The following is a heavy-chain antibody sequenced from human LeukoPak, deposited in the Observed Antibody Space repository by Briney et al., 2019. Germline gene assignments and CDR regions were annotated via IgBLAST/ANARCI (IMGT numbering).Heavy chain of an antibody. D-gene: IGHD3-10*01. CDR1: GFTFSSYE. CDR3: GRFGELSGPLIPYYYYYYMDV. Sequence: GGSLRLSCAASGFTFSSYEMNWVRQAPGKGLEWVSYISSSSSTIYYADSVKGRFTISGDNAKNSLYLQMNSLRAENTAVYYCGRFGELSGPLIPYYYYYYMDVWGKGTTVTVSS. CDR2: ISSSSSTI. J-gene: IGHJ6*03. V-gene: IGHV3-48*01.